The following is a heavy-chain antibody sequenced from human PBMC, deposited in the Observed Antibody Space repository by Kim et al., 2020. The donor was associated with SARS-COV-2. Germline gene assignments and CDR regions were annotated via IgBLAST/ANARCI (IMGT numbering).Heavy chain of an antibody. Sequence: ASVKVSCKASGYTFTSYYMHWVRQAPGQGLEWMGIINPSGGSTSYAQKFQGRVTMTRDTSTSTVYMELSSLRSEDTAVYYCARSTRLAARPGYNWFDPWGQGTLVTVSS. CDR3: ARSTRLAARPGYNWFDP. D-gene: IGHD6-6*01. V-gene: IGHV1-46*01. CDR2: INPSGGST. J-gene: IGHJ5*02. CDR1: GYTFTSYY.